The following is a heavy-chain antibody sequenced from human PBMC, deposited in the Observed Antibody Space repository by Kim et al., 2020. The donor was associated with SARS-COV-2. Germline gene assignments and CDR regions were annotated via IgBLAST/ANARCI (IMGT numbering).Heavy chain of an antibody. V-gene: IGHV1-46*01. D-gene: IGHD3-3*01. CDR3: ARDGICGGGSGMDV. J-gene: IGHJ6*02. Sequence: AKTYRSRVTMTRDTSTSAVYMELSSLRSEDTAVYYCARDGICGGGSGMDVWGQGTTVTVSS.